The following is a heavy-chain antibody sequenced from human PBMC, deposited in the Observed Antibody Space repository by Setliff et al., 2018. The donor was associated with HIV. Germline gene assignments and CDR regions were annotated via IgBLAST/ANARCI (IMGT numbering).Heavy chain of an antibody. CDR3: ARDRMGRGYSGFDF. CDR2: IIPIFGTA. CDR1: GGSFSNYA. D-gene: IGHD3-22*01. J-gene: IGHJ4*02. Sequence: SVKVSCKASGGSFSNYAINWVRQAPGQGLEWMGKIIPIFGTANYAQNFQGRVTITADESTSTAYMELSSLRSEDTAVYYCARDRMGRGYSGFDFWGQGTLVTVSS. V-gene: IGHV1-69*13.